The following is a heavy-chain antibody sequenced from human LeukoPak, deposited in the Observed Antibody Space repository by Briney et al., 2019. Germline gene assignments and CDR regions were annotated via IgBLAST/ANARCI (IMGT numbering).Heavy chain of an antibody. J-gene: IGHJ5*02. CDR2: ISSSGSTI. Sequence: GGSLRLSCAASGFTFNIHGMSWVRQAPGKGLEWVSYISSSGSTIYYADSVKGRFTISRDNAKNSLYLQMNSLRAEDTAVYYCARDRLTYAGSGSWFDPWGQGTLVTVSS. D-gene: IGHD4-23*01. CDR1: GFTFNIHG. CDR3: ARDRLTYAGSGSWFDP. V-gene: IGHV3-11*01.